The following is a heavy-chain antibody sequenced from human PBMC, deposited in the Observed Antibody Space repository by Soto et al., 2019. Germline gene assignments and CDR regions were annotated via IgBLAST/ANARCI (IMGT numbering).Heavy chain of an antibody. CDR3: ARRTANWGLPDY. D-gene: IGHD3-16*01. J-gene: IGHJ4*02. Sequence: PGETLKISCKGSGYSFTSYWIGWVRQMPGKGLEWMGIICPGDSNTRYSPSFQGQVTISADKSINTAYLQWSSLKASDTAMYYCARRTANWGLPDYWGQGTLVTVSS. CDR1: GYSFTSYW. V-gene: IGHV5-51*03. CDR2: ICPGDSNT.